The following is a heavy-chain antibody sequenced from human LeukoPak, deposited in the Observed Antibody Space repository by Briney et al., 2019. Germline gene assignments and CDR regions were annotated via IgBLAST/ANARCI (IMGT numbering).Heavy chain of an antibody. CDR2: IYPNGHI. CDR3: ARRHYGSGNIDS. D-gene: IGHD3-10*01. CDR1: SDSITSSSYL. V-gene: IGHV4-39*01. Sequence: KPSETLSLTCSVSSDSITSSSYLWVWVRQPPGKGLEWIVDIYPNGHISYNPSLKSRADISVDTSKNQFSLNLSSVTAADTAVYYCARRHYGSGNIDSWGQGTLVTVSS. J-gene: IGHJ4*02.